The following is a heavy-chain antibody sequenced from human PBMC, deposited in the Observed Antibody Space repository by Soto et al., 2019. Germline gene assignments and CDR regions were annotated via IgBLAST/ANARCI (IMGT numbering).Heavy chain of an antibody. V-gene: IGHV1-58*01. D-gene: IGHD6-13*01. Sequence: SVKVSCKASGFTFTSSAVQCVRQARGQRLEWIGWIVVGSGNTNYAQKFQERVTITRDMSTSTAYMELSSLRSEDTAVYYCAAEIAAAGTPNWFDPWGQGTLVTVSS. CDR3: AAEIAAAGTPNWFDP. CDR1: GFTFTSSA. CDR2: IVVGSGNT. J-gene: IGHJ5*02.